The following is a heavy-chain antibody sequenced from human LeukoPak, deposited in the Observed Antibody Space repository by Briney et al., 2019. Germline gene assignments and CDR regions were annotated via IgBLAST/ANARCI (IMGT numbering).Heavy chain of an antibody. CDR1: GGSISSYY. J-gene: IGHJ5*02. Sequence: SETLSLTCTVSGGSISSYYWSWIRQPPGKGLEWIGYIYYSGSTNYNPSLKSRVTISVDTSKNQFSLKLSSVTAADTAVYYCARQSTPNYCSSTSCYTNWFDPWGQGTLVTVSS. D-gene: IGHD2-2*02. CDR2: IYYSGST. V-gene: IGHV4-59*01. CDR3: ARQSTPNYCSSTSCYTNWFDP.